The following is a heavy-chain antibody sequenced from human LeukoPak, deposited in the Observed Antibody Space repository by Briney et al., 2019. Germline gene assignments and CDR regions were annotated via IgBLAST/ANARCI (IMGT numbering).Heavy chain of an antibody. CDR1: GGPTSTSSTH. V-gene: IGHV4-39*01. CDR2: IYYSGST. CDR3: VTALTRDSSCWYVIDY. Sequence: SETLSLTCTVAGGPTSTSSTHWGWVRQPPGKGLEWIGSIYYSGSTYYSPSLKSRVTISVDTSKNQFSLWLTSVTAADTAVYYCVTALTRDSSCWYVIDYWGQGTLVTVSS. D-gene: IGHD6-19*01. J-gene: IGHJ4*02.